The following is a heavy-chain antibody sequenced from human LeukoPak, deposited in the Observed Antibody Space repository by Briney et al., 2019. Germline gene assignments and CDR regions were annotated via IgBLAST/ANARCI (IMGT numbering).Heavy chain of an antibody. CDR1: GFTFNSYW. V-gene: IGHV3-7*01. J-gene: IGHJ4*02. CDR2: INPDGSGK. Sequence: RGSLRLSCAASGFTFNSYWMIWVRQAPGKGLEWVANINPDGSGKYYVDSVKGRFTISRDNAKKSLCLQMNSLRAEDTAVYYCASKQGDYWGQGTLVTVSS. CDR3: ASKQGDY.